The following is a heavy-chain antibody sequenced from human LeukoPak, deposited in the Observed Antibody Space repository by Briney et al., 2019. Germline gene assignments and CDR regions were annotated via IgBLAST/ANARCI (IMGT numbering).Heavy chain of an antibody. V-gene: IGHV3-49*04. D-gene: IGHD3-3*01. CDR2: IRSKAYGGTT. CDR3: TRSPPGRYDFWSGARNDY. CDR1: GFTLGVYA. J-gene: IGHJ4*02. Sequence: GGSLRLSCTASGFTLGVYAMSWVRQAPGKGREWVGFIRSKAYGGTTEYAASVKGRFTISRDDSKSIAYLQMNSLKTEDTAVYYCTRSPPGRYDFWSGARNDYWGQGTLVTVSS.